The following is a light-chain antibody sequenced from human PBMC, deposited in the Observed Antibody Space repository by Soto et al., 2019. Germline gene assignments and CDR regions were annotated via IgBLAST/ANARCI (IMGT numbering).Light chain of an antibody. J-gene: IGKJ2*01. CDR2: GAS. CDR1: QSVSSSY. CDR3: QQYGRSPYT. V-gene: IGKV3-20*01. Sequence: EIVLTQSPGTLSLSPGERATLSCRASQSVSSSYLAWYQQKPGQAPRLLSYGASSRATGIPDRFSGSGSGTDFTLTISRLEPEDFAVYYCQQYGRSPYTFGQGRKLEIK.